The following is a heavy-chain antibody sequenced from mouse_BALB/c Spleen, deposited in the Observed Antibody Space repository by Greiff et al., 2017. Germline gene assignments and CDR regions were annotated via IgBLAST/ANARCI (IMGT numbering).Heavy chain of an antibody. Sequence: QVQLKESGAELVRPGTSVKVSCKASGYAFTNYLIEWVKQRPGQGLEWIGVINPGSGGTNYNEKFKGKATLTADKSSSTAYMQLSSLTSDDSAVYFCARSDYYGKPFAYWGQGTLVTVSA. J-gene: IGHJ3*01. D-gene: IGHD2-1*01. V-gene: IGHV1-54*01. CDR3: ARSDYYGKPFAY. CDR1: GYAFTNYL. CDR2: INPGSGGT.